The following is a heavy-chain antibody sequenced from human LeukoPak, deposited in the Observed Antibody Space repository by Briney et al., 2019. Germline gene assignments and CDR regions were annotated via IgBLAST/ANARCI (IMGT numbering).Heavy chain of an antibody. V-gene: IGHV3-11*04. D-gene: IGHD2-2*02. CDR2: ISSSSSTI. CDR3: ARVPHCSSTSCYSDYFDY. J-gene: IGHJ4*02. CDR1: GFTFSDYY. Sequence: GGSLRLSCAASGFTFSDYYMSWIRQAPGKGLEWVSYISSSSSTIYYADSVKGRFTISRDNAKNSLCLQMNSLRAEDTAVYYCARVPHCSSTSCYSDYFDYWGQGTLVTVSS.